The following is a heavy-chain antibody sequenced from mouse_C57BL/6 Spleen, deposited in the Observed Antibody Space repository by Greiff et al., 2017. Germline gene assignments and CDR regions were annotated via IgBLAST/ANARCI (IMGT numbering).Heavy chain of an antibody. J-gene: IGHJ4*01. CDR2: IDPNSGGT. Sequence: QVQLQQPGAELVKPGASVKLSCKASGYTFTSYWMHWVKQRPGRGLEWIGRIDPNSGGTKYNEKFKSKATLTVDTPSSPAYMQLSSLTSEDSAVYYCARSNWDAMDYWGQGTSVTVSS. D-gene: IGHD4-1*02. CDR1: GYTFTSYW. CDR3: ARSNWDAMDY. V-gene: IGHV1-72*01.